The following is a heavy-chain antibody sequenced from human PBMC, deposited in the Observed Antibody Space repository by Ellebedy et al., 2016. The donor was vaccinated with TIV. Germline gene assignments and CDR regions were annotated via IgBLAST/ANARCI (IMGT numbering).Heavy chain of an antibody. V-gene: IGHV1-46*01. Sequence: ASVKVSXXASGYTFTSYYMHWVRQAPGQRLEWMGIINPSGGSTSYAQKFQGRVTMTRDTSTSTVYMELSSLRSEDTAVYHCARQRDSSASGVINWFDPWGQGTLVTVSS. CDR3: ARQRDSSASGVINWFDP. CDR1: GYTFTSYY. J-gene: IGHJ5*02. D-gene: IGHD6-6*01. CDR2: INPSGGST.